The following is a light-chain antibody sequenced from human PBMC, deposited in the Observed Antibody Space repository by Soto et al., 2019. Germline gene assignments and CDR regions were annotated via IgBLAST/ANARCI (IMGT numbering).Light chain of an antibody. CDR1: SSDVGGYNY. CDR2: HVS. Sequence: QSVLTQPRSVSGSPGQSVTISCTGTSSDVGGYNYVSWYQQHPGKAPKFIIYHVSERPSGVPDRFSGSKSGDTASLTISGLQIEDEADYYCCSYAGSYSWVFGGGTKLTVL. V-gene: IGLV2-11*01. J-gene: IGLJ3*02. CDR3: CSYAGSYSWV.